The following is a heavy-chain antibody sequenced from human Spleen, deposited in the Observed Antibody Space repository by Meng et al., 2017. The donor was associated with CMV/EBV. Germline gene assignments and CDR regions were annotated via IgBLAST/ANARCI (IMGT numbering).Heavy chain of an antibody. CDR1: GFTFNSYS. CDR3: VTDFGGNFDGVFDY. J-gene: IGHJ4*02. Sequence: GESLKISCVASGFTFNSYSMSWVRQAPGKGLEWVANMKQDGGGKFYVDSVKGRFTISRDNAKNSLYLHMNSLRAEDTAVYYCVTDFGGNFDGVFDYWGQGVLVTVSS. D-gene: IGHD4/OR15-4a*01. CDR2: MKQDGGGK. V-gene: IGHV3-7*01.